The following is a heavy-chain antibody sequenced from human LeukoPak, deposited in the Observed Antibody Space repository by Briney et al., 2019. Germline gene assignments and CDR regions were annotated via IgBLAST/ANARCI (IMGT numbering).Heavy chain of an antibody. J-gene: IGHJ4*02. Sequence: SGGSLRLSCAASGFTFSSYEMNWVRQAPGKGLEWVSYISSSGSTIYYADSVKGRFTISRDNAKNSLYLQMNSLRAEDTAVYYCARGSSWDIVVVPAAKVPLDYWGQGTLVTVSS. CDR2: ISSSGSTI. CDR1: GFTFSSYE. V-gene: IGHV3-48*03. CDR3: ARGSSWDIVVVPAAKVPLDY. D-gene: IGHD2-2*01.